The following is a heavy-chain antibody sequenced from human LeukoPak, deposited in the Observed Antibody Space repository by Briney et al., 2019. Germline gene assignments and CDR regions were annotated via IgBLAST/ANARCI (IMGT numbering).Heavy chain of an antibody. CDR3: ARDPSMYSSGWYYFDY. V-gene: IGHV3-21*01. Sequence: GRSLRLSCAVSGFTFGNYGMHWVRQAPGKGLEWVSSISSSSSYIYYADSVKGRFTISRDNAKNSLYLQMNSLRAEDTAVYYCARDPSMYSSGWYYFDYWGQGTLVTVSS. CDR1: GFTFGNYG. CDR2: ISSSSSYI. J-gene: IGHJ4*02. D-gene: IGHD6-19*01.